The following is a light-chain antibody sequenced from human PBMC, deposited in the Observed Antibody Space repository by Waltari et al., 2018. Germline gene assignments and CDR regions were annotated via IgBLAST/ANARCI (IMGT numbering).Light chain of an antibody. CDR2: DVS. V-gene: IGKV3D-20*01. CDR3: QQYSGSPLT. Sequence: EIVLTQSPATLSVSPGERVTLSCEASQTITSSALACYQQKPGLAPRLVIYDVSYRATGIPDRFSGRGSGTDFTLTISRLEPEDYAVYHCQQYSGSPLTFGGGTKVEF. J-gene: IGKJ4*01. CDR1: QTITSSA.